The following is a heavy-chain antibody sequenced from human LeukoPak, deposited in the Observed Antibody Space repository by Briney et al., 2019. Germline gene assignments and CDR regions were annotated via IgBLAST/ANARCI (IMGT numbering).Heavy chain of an antibody. Sequence: GGSLRLSCAASGFTVSSNYLSWLRQAPGKGLEWVSVIYSGGSTYYADSVKGRFTISRDNSKNTLYLQMNSLRAEDTAVYYCARDLYCGGDCYLDAFDIWGQGTMVTVSS. CDR1: GFTVSSNY. J-gene: IGHJ3*02. D-gene: IGHD2-21*02. V-gene: IGHV3-53*01. CDR2: IYSGGST. CDR3: ARDLYCGGDCYLDAFDI.